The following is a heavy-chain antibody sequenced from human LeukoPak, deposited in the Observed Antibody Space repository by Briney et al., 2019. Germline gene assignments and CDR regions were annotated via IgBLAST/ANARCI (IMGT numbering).Heavy chain of an antibody. D-gene: IGHD3-9*01. J-gene: IGHJ6*03. V-gene: IGHV1-18*01. CDR1: GYTFTSYG. CDR3: ARVRGKRGLTGYNPHLMDV. CDR2: ISGYSGDT. Sequence: GASVKVSCKASGYTFTSYGLTWVRQAPGQGLEWMGWISGYSGDTKYAQNLQGRVTMTTDSSTSTAYMELRSLRSDDTAVYYCARVRGKRGLTGYNPHLMDVWGKGTTVTISS.